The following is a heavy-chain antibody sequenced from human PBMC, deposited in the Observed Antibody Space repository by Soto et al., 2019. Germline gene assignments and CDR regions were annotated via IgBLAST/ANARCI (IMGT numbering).Heavy chain of an antibody. CDR1: GGSISSSSYY. CDR2: IYYSGST. D-gene: IGHD1-26*01. CDR3: AIIVGATIGNAIDI. J-gene: IGHJ3*02. Sequence: SETLSLTCTVSGGSISSSSYYWGWIRQPPGKGLEWIGSIYYSGSTYYNPSLKSRVTISVDTSKNQFSLKLSSVTAADTAVYYSAIIVGATIGNAIDIWGKGTMVTVSS. V-gene: IGHV4-39*01.